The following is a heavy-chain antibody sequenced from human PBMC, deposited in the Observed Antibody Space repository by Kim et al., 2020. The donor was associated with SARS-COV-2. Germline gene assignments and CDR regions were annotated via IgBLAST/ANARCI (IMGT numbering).Heavy chain of an antibody. CDR1: GGSISSSNW. J-gene: IGHJ5*02. CDR2: IYHSGST. CDR3: ASASYDILTGYNWFDP. Sequence: SETLSLTCAVSGGSISSSNWWSWVRQPPGKGLEWIREIYHSGSTNYNPSLKSRVTISVDKSKNQFSLKLSSVTAADTAVYYCASASYDILTGYNWFDPWGQGTLVTVSS. V-gene: IGHV4-4*02. D-gene: IGHD3-9*01.